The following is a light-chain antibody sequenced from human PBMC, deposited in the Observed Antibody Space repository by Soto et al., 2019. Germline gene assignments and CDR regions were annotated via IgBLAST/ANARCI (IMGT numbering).Light chain of an antibody. CDR1: HGVATN. CDR3: QEYDNWPPEGP. CDR2: GAF. J-gene: IGKJ1*01. V-gene: IGKV3-15*01. Sequence: AVTQSPGTLSVSPGERATLSCRGGHGVATNLAWYQQKPGQVPRLLIYGAFTRATGIPDRFSGSGSGTEFTLTLSSLQSEDVAVYFCQEYDNWPPEGPFGQGTKVEI.